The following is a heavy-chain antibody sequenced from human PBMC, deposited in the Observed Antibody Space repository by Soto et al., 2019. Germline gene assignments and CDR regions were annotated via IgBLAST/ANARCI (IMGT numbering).Heavy chain of an antibody. D-gene: IGHD3-10*01. Sequence: SETLSLTCTVSGGSISSGGYYWSWIRQHPGKGLEWIGYIYYSGSTYYNPSLKSRVTISVDTSKNQFSLKLSSVTAADTAVYYCARDSALTMVRGAYYYYGMDVWGQGTTVTVSS. J-gene: IGHJ6*02. CDR3: ARDSALTMVRGAYYYYGMDV. V-gene: IGHV4-31*03. CDR1: GGSISSGGYY. CDR2: IYYSGST.